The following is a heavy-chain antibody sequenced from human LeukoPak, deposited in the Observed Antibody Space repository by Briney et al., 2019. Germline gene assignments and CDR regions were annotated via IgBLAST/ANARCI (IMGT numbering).Heavy chain of an antibody. CDR1: GGSFSGYY. D-gene: IGHD1-1*01. CDR3: ARGIYNWNGGGAFDI. Sequence: PSETLSLTCAVYGGSFSGYYWSWIRQPPGKGLEWIGEINHSGSTNYNPSLKSRVTISVDTSKNQFSLKLSSVTAADTAVYYCARGIYNWNGGGAFDIWGQGTMVTVSS. J-gene: IGHJ3*02. V-gene: IGHV4-34*01. CDR2: INHSGST.